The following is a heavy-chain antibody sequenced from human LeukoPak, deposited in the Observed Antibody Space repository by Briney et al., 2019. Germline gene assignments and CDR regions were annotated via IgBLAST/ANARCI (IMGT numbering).Heavy chain of an antibody. CDR3: AREVVPAAPGYY. V-gene: IGHV1-2*02. D-gene: IGHD2-2*01. CDR1: GYTFTGYY. J-gene: IGHJ4*02. CDR2: INPNSGGT. Sequence: ASVKVSCKASGYTFTGYYMHWVRQAPGQGLEWMGWINPNSGGTNYAQKFQGRVTMTRDTSISTAYMELSRLRSDDTAVYYCAREVVPAAPGYYWGQGTLVTVSS.